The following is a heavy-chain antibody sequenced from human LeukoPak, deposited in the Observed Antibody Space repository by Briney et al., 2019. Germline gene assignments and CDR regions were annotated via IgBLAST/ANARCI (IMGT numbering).Heavy chain of an antibody. J-gene: IGHJ4*02. V-gene: IGHV4-39*02. CDR2: IYYSGST. Sequence: SETLSLTCTVSGGSISSSSYYWGWIRQPPGKGLEWIGSIYYSGSTYYNPSLKSRVTISVDTSKNQFSLKLSSVTAADTAVYYCARDFYDSSGYCFDYWGQGTLVTVSS. D-gene: IGHD3-22*01. CDR3: ARDFYDSSGYCFDY. CDR1: GGSISSSSYY.